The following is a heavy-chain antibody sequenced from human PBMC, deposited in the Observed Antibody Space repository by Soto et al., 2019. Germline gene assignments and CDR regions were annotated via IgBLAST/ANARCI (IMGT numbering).Heavy chain of an antibody. D-gene: IGHD3-22*01. CDR3: ARDVSDHDNYDTIGYYFDH. CDR2: IYYSGST. J-gene: IGHJ4*02. V-gene: IGHV4-59*01. CDR1: GGSISSYY. Sequence: SETLSLTCTVSGGSISSYYWSWIRQPPGKGLEWIGYIYYSGSTNYNPSLKSRVTISVDTSKNQFSLKLSSVTSEDTAVYYCARDVSDHDNYDTIGYYFDHWGQGTLVTVSS.